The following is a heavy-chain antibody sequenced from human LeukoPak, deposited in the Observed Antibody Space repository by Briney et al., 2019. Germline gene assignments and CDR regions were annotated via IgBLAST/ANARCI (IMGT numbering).Heavy chain of an antibody. CDR3: ARDPVSSGWVDAFDI. CDR2: IIPIFGTA. V-gene: IGHV1-69*05. CDR1: GGTFSSYA. J-gene: IGHJ3*02. Sequence: SVKVSCKASGGTFSSYAISWVRQAPGQGLEWMGGIIPIFGTANYAQKFQGRVTITTDESTSTAYMELSSLRSEDTAVYYCARDPVSSGWVDAFDIWGQGTMVTVSS. D-gene: IGHD6-19*01.